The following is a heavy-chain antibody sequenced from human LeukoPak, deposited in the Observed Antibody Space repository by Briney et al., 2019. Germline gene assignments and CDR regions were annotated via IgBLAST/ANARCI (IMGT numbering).Heavy chain of an antibody. CDR2: ISYDGSNK. V-gene: IGHV3-30*04. D-gene: IGHD5-18*01. J-gene: IGHJ6*03. Sequence: GGSLRLSCAASGFTLSSYAMHWVRQAPGKGLEWVAVISYDGSNKYYADSVKGRFTISRDNSENTLYLQMNSLRAEDTAVYYCARVGLWVNPDYYYYYMDVWGKGTTVTVSS. CDR3: ARVGLWVNPDYYYYYMDV. CDR1: GFTLSSYA.